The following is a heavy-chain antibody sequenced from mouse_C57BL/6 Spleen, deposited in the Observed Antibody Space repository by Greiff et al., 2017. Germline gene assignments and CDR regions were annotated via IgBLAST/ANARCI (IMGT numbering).Heavy chain of an antibody. J-gene: IGHJ3*01. CDR3: ERPMGRGGPWFDY. D-gene: IGHD4-1*01. V-gene: IGHV1-47*01. CDR2: FHPYNDDT. Sequence: VQLQQSGAELVKPGASVKMSCKASGYTFTNYPIEWMKQNHGKSLEWIGNFHPYNDDTKYNEKFKGKATLTVDKSSSTVYLELSRLTADDSAVYYCERPMGRGGPWFDYWGQGTLVTVSA. CDR1: GYTFTNYP.